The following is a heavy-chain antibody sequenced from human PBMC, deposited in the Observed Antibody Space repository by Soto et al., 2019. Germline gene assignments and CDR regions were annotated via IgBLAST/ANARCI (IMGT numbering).Heavy chain of an antibody. V-gene: IGHV3-15*07. J-gene: IGHJ4*02. CDR1: GFTFSNAW. CDR2: IKSKTDGGTT. Sequence: EVQLVESGGGLVKPGGSLRLSCAASGFTFSNAWMNWVRQAPGKGLEWVGRIKSKTDGGTTDYAAPGKGRFTISRDDSKNTLYLQMNSLKTEDTAVYYCTTLVSLPPDYDFGYWGQGTLVTVSS. D-gene: IGHD3-3*01. CDR3: TTLVSLPPDYDFGY.